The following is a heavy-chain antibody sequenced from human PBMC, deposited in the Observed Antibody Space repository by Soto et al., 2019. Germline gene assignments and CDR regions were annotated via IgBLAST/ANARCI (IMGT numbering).Heavy chain of an antibody. CDR1: GFTFENYA. Sequence: GGSLRLSCSGSGFTFENYAVSWVRQAPGKGLEWVSIITDTGGDTKYADSVRGRFTISRDNSKNTLYLQMSSLGVEDSAVYYCARGSTDAYPGSRIFDFWGRGTLVTVSS. CDR2: ITDTGGDT. V-gene: IGHV3-23*01. D-gene: IGHD3-10*01. CDR3: ARGSTDAYPGSRIFDF. J-gene: IGHJ4*02.